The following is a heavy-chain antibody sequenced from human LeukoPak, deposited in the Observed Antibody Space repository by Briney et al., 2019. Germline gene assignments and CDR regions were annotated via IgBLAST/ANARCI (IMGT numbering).Heavy chain of an antibody. CDR1: GFTFSNCG. V-gene: IGHV3-21*01. Sequence: KSGGSLRLSCATSGFTFSNCGMSWVRQAPGKGLEWVSSISSSSSYIYYADSVKGRFTISRDNAKNSLYLQMNSLRAEDTAVYYCARTPPYYDFWSGPTPGGMDVWGQGTTVTVSS. D-gene: IGHD3-3*01. CDR3: ARTPPYYDFWSGPTPGGMDV. CDR2: ISSSSSYI. J-gene: IGHJ6*02.